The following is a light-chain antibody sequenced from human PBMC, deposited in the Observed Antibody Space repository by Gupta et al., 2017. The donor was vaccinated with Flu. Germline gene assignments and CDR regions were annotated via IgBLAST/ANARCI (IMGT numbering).Light chain of an antibody. CDR3: QQNTNWPPWT. J-gene: IGKJ1*01. Sequence: EIVMTQSPATVSVSPGENVTLSCRASQSVGENLVGYQQKPAQAPRLLIHGVSTRVTGIPARFSGVGCETHVMITISSRQSEDSAFYYCQQNTNWPPWTFGQGTKVEI. CDR2: GVS. V-gene: IGKV3-15*01. CDR1: QSVGEN.